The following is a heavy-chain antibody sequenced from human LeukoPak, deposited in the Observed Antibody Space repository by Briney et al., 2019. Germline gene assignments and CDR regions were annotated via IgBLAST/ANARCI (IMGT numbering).Heavy chain of an antibody. Sequence: PSETLSLTCTVSGGSISSYYWSWIRQPPGKGLEWIGYIYYSGSTNYNPSLKSRVTISVDTSKNQFSLKLSSVTAADTAVYYCARSELLWFGGVNSGFDYWGQGTLVTVSS. CDR1: GGSISSYY. D-gene: IGHD3-10*01. J-gene: IGHJ4*02. CDR2: IYYSGST. CDR3: ARSELLWFGGVNSGFDY. V-gene: IGHV4-59*01.